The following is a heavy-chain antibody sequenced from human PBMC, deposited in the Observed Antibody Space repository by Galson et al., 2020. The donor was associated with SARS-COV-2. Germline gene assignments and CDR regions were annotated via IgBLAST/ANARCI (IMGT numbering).Heavy chain of an antibody. Sequence: SGPTLVKPTHTLTVTCSFSGFSLNSVAVGVAWIRQPPGQALEWLALIYWHGNQRYNPSLHSRLSITKDTSKNQVVLTMTNMDTVDTATYYCGHRLVEMASLGEAFGVWGQWTMVTVSS. D-gene: IGHD3-16*01. V-gene: IGHV2-5*01. CDR3: GHRLVEMASLGEAFGV. CDR2: IYWHGNQ. J-gene: IGHJ3*01. CDR1: GFSLNSVAVG.